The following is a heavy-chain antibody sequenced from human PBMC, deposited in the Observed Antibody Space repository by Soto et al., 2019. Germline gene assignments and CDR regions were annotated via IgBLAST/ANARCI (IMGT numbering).Heavy chain of an antibody. V-gene: IGHV3-30*18. D-gene: IGHD6-13*01. J-gene: IGHJ6*02. Sequence: QPGGSLRLSCAASGFTFSSYGMHWVRQAPGKGLEWVAVISYDGSNKYYADSVKGRFTISRDNSKNTLYLQMNSLRAEDTAVYYCAKDILAAAGYYYYGMDVWGQGTTVTVSS. CDR3: AKDILAAAGYYYYGMDV. CDR1: GFTFSSYG. CDR2: ISYDGSNK.